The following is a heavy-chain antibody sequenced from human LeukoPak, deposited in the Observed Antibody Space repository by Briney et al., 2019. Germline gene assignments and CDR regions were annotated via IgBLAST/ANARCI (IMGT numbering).Heavy chain of an antibody. D-gene: IGHD3-22*01. Sequence: QPGRSLRLSCAASGFTFSSYAMHWVRQAPGKGLEWVAVISYDGTYKYYADSVKARFTISRDNSKNTLYLQMSSLRAEDTAVYYCARDGGYYYDTWGQGTLVTVSS. CDR2: ISYDGTYK. J-gene: IGHJ4*02. V-gene: IGHV3-30*04. CDR3: ARDGGYYYDT. CDR1: GFTFSSYA.